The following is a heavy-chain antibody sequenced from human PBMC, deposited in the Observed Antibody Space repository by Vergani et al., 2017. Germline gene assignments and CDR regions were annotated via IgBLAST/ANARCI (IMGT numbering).Heavy chain of an antibody. CDR1: GGSISSGGYY. J-gene: IGHJ4*02. CDR2: IYYSGST. Sequence: QVQLQESGPGLVKPSQTLSLTCTVSGGSISSGGYYWSWIRQHPGKGLEWIGYIYYSGSTYYHPSLKSRVTISVDTSKNQFSLKLSSVTAADTAVYYCARITIFGVVEPYYFDYWGQGTLVTVSS. D-gene: IGHD3-3*01. V-gene: IGHV4-31*03. CDR3: ARITIFGVVEPYYFDY.